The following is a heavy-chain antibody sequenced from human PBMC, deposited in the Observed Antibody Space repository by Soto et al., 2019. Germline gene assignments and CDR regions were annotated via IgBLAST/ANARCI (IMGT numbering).Heavy chain of an antibody. CDR3: ARGDYDVLTGHYPLDY. CDR1: GYSLTSHY. D-gene: IGHD3-9*01. V-gene: IGHV1-46*01. J-gene: IGHJ4*02. Sequence: QVQLVQSGAEVKKPGASVKVSCKASGYSLTSHYMHWVRQAPGQGLAWMGIINPSGGSTSYAQNYQDRITMTRDTSTTTVYMELSSLRSEDTAVYFCARGDYDVLTGHYPLDYWGQGTLVTVSS. CDR2: INPSGGST.